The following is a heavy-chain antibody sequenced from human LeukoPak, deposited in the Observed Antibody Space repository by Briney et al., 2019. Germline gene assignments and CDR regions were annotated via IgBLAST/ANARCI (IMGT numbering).Heavy chain of an antibody. CDR1: GFTFSSYG. CDR2: IRYDGSNK. D-gene: IGHD5-18*01. V-gene: IGHV3-30*02. J-gene: IGHJ4*02. CDR3: AKGGRGYSYGSFDY. Sequence: PGGSLRLSCAASGFTFSSYGMHWLRQAPGKGLEWVAFIRYDGSNKYYADSVKGRFTISRDNSKNTLYLQMNSLRAEDTAVYYCAKGGRGYSYGSFDYWGQGTLVTVSS.